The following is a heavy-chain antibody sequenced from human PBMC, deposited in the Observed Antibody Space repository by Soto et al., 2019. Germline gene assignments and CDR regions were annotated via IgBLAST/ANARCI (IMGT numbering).Heavy chain of an antibody. CDR1: GFTFSSYS. CDR2: ISSSSSYI. D-gene: IGHD3-22*01. Sequence: PGGSLRLSCAASGFTFSSYSMNWVRQAPGKGLEWVSSISSSSSYIYYADSVKGRFTISRDNAKNSLYLQMNSLRAEDTAVYYCARGFHDSSGYHAGYYYYYYGMDVWGQGTTVTVSS. V-gene: IGHV3-21*01. J-gene: IGHJ6*02. CDR3: ARGFHDSSGYHAGYYYYYYGMDV.